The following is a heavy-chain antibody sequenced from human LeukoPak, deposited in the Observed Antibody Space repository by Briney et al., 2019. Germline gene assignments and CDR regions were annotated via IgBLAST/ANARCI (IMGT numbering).Heavy chain of an antibody. Sequence: GRSLRLSCAASGFTFDDYAMHWVRQAPGKGLEWVSGISWNSGSIGYADSVKGRFTISRDNAKNSLYLQMNSLRAEDMALYYCAKSLLRSSTNCFDYWGQGTLVTVSS. D-gene: IGHD2-2*01. CDR2: ISWNSGSI. V-gene: IGHV3-9*03. CDR1: GFTFDDYA. J-gene: IGHJ4*02. CDR3: AKSLLRSSTNCFDY.